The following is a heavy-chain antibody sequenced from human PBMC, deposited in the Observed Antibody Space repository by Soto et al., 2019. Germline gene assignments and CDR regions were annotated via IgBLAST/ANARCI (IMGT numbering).Heavy chain of an antibody. J-gene: IGHJ4*02. V-gene: IGHV4-34*01. Sequence: SETLGLTWAVDGGSFSGYYGSWIRQPPGKGLEWIGEIYHSGSTNYNPSLKSRVTISVDKSKNQFSLKLSSVTAADTAVYYCARTPDSSGYYYFDYWGQGTLVTVSS. CDR2: IYHSGST. D-gene: IGHD3-22*01. CDR3: ARTPDSSGYYYFDY. CDR1: GGSFSGYY.